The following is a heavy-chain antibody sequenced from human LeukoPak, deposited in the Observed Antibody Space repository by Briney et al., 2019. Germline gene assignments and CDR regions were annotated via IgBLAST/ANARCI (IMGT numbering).Heavy chain of an antibody. CDR1: GYSISSGYY. J-gene: IGHJ4*02. CDR2: IYHSGST. D-gene: IGHD5-18*01. Sequence: SETLSLTCTVSGYSISSGYYWGWLRQPPGKGLEWIGSIYHSGSTYYNPSLKSRVTISVDTSKNQFSLKLSSVTAADTAVYYCARDRGGYTYSHDYWGQGTLVTVSS. CDR3: ARDRGGYTYSHDY. V-gene: IGHV4-38-2*02.